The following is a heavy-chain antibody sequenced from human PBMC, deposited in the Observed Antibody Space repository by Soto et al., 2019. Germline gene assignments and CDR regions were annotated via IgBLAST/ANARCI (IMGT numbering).Heavy chain of an antibody. CDR2: ISSSSSTI. J-gene: IGHJ6*02. V-gene: IGHV3-48*02. Sequence: GGSLRLSCAASGFTFSSYSMNWVRQAPGKGLEWVSYISSSSSTIYYADSVKGRFTISKDNAKNSLYLQMNSLRDEDTAVYYCARDSTWIQLWFDYYGMDVWGQGTTVTVSS. CDR3: ARDSTWIQLWFDYYGMDV. D-gene: IGHD5-18*01. CDR1: GFTFSSYS.